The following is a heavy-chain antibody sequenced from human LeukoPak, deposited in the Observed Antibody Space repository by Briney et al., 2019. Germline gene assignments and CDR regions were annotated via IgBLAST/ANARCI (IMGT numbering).Heavy chain of an antibody. D-gene: IGHD1-26*01. J-gene: IGHJ4*02. Sequence: GGSLRLSCAASGFTFSSYNMNWVRQAPGKGLEWVSFISSSSSYIYYADSVKGRFTISRDNAKNSLYLQMNSLRAEDSAVYHCAQVGGTMDDSWGQGTLVAVSS. CDR1: GFTFSSYN. CDR2: ISSSSSYI. CDR3: AQVGGTMDDS. V-gene: IGHV3-21*04.